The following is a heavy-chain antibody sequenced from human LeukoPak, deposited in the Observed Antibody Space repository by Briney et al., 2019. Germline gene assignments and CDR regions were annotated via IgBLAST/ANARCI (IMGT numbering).Heavy chain of an antibody. V-gene: IGHV4-59*08. CDR2: MYYSGST. D-gene: IGHD2-21*02. J-gene: IGHJ3*02. CDR1: GGSISSYY. Sequence: PSETLSLTCSVSGGSISSYYWSWIRQPPGKGLEWIGYMYYSGSTNYNPSLESRVTISVDTSKSQFSLKLSSVTAADTAVYYCARWVTASTYDAFDIWGQGTMVTVSS. CDR3: ARWVTASTYDAFDI.